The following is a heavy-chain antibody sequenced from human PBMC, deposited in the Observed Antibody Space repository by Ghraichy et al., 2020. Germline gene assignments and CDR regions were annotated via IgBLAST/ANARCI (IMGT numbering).Heavy chain of an antibody. D-gene: IGHD3-16*01. CDR3: AGGGGVTRRFDS. CDR1: GGSIPSSNW. Sequence: SETLSLTCAVSGGSIPSSNWWSWVRQSPGKGLEWIGDIYHGGTTNYNPSLKSRVTISVDKSKDQFSLKLTSVTAADTAMYYCAGGGGVTRRFDSWGQGTLVTVSS. J-gene: IGHJ4*02. CDR2: IYHGGTT. V-gene: IGHV4-4*02.